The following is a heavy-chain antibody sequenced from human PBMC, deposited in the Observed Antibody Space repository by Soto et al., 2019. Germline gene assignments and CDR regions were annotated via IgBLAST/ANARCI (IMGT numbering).Heavy chain of an antibody. CDR1: GFIFSSFG. Sequence: QVQLVESGGGVVQPGRSLRLSCVASGFIFSSFGMHWVRQAPGKGLEWVAIIAFDGTNAYYADSVKGRFTISRDNSRNTLFLQMSGLRAEDTAMYYCAKDGHVYDSSGFYPYGTFDFWGQGTMVSVSS. D-gene: IGHD3-22*01. CDR2: IAFDGTNA. V-gene: IGHV3-30*18. J-gene: IGHJ3*01. CDR3: AKDGHVYDSSGFYPYGTFDF.